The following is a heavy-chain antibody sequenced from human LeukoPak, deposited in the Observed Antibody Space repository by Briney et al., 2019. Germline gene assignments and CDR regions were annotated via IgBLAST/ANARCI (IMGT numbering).Heavy chain of an antibody. J-gene: IGHJ6*02. CDR1: GGSISSYY. CDR3: ARIGAYYYYGMDV. Sequence: KPSETLSLTCTVSGGSISSYYWSWIRQPPGKGLEWIGYIYYSGSTNYNPSLKSRVTISVDTSKNQFSLKLSSVTAADTAVYYCARIGAYYYYGMDVWGQGTTVTVSS. D-gene: IGHD1-26*01. CDR2: IYYSGST. V-gene: IGHV4-59*01.